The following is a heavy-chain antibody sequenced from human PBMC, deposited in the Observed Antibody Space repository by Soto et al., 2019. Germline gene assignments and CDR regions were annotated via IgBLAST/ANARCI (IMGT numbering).Heavy chain of an antibody. CDR1: GFTVSSNY. D-gene: IGHD2-8*01. Sequence: GGSLRLSCSASGFTVSSNYMSWVRQAPGKGLEWVSVIYSGGSTYYADSVKGRFTISRDNSKNTLYLQMNSLRAEDTAVYYCARDVRAPGLAWWGKGTKVTVSS. J-gene: IGHJ6*01. CDR2: IYSGGST. CDR3: ARDVRAPGLAW. V-gene: IGHV3-53*01.